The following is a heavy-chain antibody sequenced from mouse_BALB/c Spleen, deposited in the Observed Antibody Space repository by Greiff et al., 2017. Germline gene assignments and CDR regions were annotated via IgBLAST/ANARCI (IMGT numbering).Heavy chain of an antibody. V-gene: IGHV14-4*02. CDR2: IDPENGDT. CDR3: ARMDYYVY. D-gene: IGHD1-1*01. CDR1: GFNIKDYY. J-gene: IGHJ2*01. Sequence: VQLQQSGAELVRSGASVKLSCTASGFNIKDYYMHWVKQRPEQGLEWIGWIDPENGDTEYAPKFQGKATMTADTSSNTAYLQLSSLTSEDTAVYYCARMDYYVYWGQGTTLTVSS.